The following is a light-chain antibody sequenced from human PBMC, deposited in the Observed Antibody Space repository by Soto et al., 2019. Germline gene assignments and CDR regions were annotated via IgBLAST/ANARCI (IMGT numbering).Light chain of an antibody. V-gene: IGKV1-9*01. J-gene: IGKJ3*01. CDR3: QQVNNVPFT. CDR1: QGITNY. CDR2: SAS. Sequence: DNQLTQSPSFLSASVGDRVTIACRASQGITNYLAWYQQKPGKAPELLIHSASTLEVGVPARFSGSGSGTEFTLTISGLQPEDVATYYCQQVNNVPFTFGPGTKVDIK.